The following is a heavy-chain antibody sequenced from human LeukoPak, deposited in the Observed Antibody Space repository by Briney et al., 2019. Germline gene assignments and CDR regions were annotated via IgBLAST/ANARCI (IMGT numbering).Heavy chain of an antibody. V-gene: IGHV1-2*02. Sequence: ASVKVSCKASGYTFSGFYIHWVRQAPGQGLEWMGWINPNSGVTNYAQKFQGRVTMTRDTSISTAYMELSRLRSDDTAVYYCARGTYSGSYYPDYWGQGTLVTVSS. J-gene: IGHJ4*02. D-gene: IGHD1-26*01. CDR2: INPNSGVT. CDR3: ARGTYSGSYYPDY. CDR1: GYTFSGFY.